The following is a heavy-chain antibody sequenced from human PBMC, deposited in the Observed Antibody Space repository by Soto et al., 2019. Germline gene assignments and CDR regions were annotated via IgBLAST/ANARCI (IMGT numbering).Heavy chain of an antibody. CDR2: VTSSAIAT. Sequence: PGGSLRLSCVGSGYRFSEYAMAWIRQAPGKGLEWVTGVTSSAIATYYADSAKGRFTISRNNSLNILYLQMDNLGADDTAVYYCAKSHDTSAYYLSIDSWGQGTQVTVSS. CDR1: GYRFSEYA. CDR3: AKSHDTSAYYLSIDS. D-gene: IGHD3-22*01. V-gene: IGHV3-23*01. J-gene: IGHJ4*02.